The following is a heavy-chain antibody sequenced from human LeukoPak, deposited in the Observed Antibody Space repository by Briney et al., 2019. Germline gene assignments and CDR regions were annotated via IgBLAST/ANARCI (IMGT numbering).Heavy chain of an antibody. Sequence: PSETLSLTCAVSGGSITSDYWSWIRQPPGRRLEWLGFISHSGSSNYNPSLKSRVTMSVDTSMTQFSLRLSSVTAADTAIYYCARVRGAVDALGWFDPWGQGTLVTVSS. CDR3: ARVRGAVDALGWFDP. D-gene: IGHD1-26*01. CDR2: ISHSGSS. CDR1: GGSITSDY. V-gene: IGHV4-59*01. J-gene: IGHJ5*02.